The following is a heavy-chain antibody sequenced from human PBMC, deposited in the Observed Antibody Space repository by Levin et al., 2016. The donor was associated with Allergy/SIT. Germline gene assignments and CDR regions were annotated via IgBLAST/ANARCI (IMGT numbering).Heavy chain of an antibody. J-gene: IGHJ3*02. Sequence: SETLSLTCTVSGGSISSSSYYWGWIRQPPGKGLEWIGSIYYSGSTYYNPSLKSRVTISVDTSKNQFSLKLSSVTAADTAVYYCATLSWVVAATWHAFDIWGQGTMVTVSS. V-gene: IGHV4-39*01. CDR3: ATLSWVVAATWHAFDI. CDR1: GGSISSSSYY. D-gene: IGHD2-15*01. CDR2: IYYSGST.